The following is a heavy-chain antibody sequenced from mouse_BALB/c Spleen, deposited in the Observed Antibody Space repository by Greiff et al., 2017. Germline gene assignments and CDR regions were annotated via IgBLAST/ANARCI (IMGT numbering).Heavy chain of an antibody. D-gene: IGHD1-1*01. CDR1: GYTFTNYW. Sequence: QVQLKESGAELVRPGTSVKISCKASGYTFTNYWLGWVKQRPGHGLEWIGDIYPGGGYTNYNEKFKGKATLTADTSSSTAYMQLSSLTSEDSAVYFCARPYYYGSSYYFDYWGQGTTLTVSS. CDR3: ARPYYYGSSYYFDY. J-gene: IGHJ2*01. CDR2: IYPGGGYT. V-gene: IGHV1-63*02.